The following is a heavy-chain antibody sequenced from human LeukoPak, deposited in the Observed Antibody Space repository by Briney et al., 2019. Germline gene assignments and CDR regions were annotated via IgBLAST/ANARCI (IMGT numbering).Heavy chain of an antibody. CDR1: GFTFDDDA. D-gene: IGHD3-22*01. V-gene: IGHV3-43*02. J-gene: IGHJ4*02. CDR2: LSGDGGST. CDR3: AKVVWSPYDSSGYFSQIDY. Sequence: GGSLRLSCAASGFTFDDDAMHWVRQASEKGLKWVSLLSGDGGSTYYADSVKGRFTISRDNSNTSLYLQMNSLRTEDTALYYCAKVVWSPYDSSGYFSQIDYWGQGTLVTVSS.